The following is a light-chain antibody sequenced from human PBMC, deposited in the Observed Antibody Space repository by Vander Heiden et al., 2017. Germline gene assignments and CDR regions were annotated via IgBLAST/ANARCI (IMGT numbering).Light chain of an antibody. V-gene: IGKV1-39*01. CDR3: QQSFTSPRT. CDR2: DAS. J-gene: IGKJ3*01. Sequence: DIQMTQSPSHLSASVGDTISITCRTSENVFQYLHWYQQRPGRPPKLLIYDASTLQSGVPTRFSGGGSGTEYTLTVTGLQPEDFATYYCQQSFTSPRTFGPGTKVDV. CDR1: ENVFQY.